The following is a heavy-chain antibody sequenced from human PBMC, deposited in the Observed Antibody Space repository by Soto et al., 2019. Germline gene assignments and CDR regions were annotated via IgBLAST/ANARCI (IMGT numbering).Heavy chain of an antibody. CDR1: GYTLTELS. J-gene: IGHJ3*02. CDR2: FDPEDGET. D-gene: IGHD3-22*01. CDR3: ATAPLGGYYESSGPRAFDI. Sequence: GASVKVSCKVSGYTLTELSMHWVRQAPGKGLEWMGGFDPEDGETIYAQKFQGRVTMTEDTSTDTAYMELSSLRSEDTAVYYCATAPLGGYYESSGPRAFDIWGQGTMVTVSS. V-gene: IGHV1-24*01.